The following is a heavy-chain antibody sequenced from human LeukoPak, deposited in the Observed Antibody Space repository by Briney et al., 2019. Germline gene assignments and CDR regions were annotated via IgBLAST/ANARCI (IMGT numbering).Heavy chain of an antibody. V-gene: IGHV3-7*01. D-gene: IGHD2-15*01. Sequence: PGGSLRLSCAACGFTFSSYWMSWVRQAPGKGLEWVANIKQDGSEKYYVDSVKGRFTISRDNAKNSLYLQMNSLRAEDTAVYYCARDGYCSGGSCYSGYYWGQGTLVTVSS. CDR1: GFTFSSYW. CDR3: ARDGYCSGGSCYSGYY. J-gene: IGHJ4*02. CDR2: IKQDGSEK.